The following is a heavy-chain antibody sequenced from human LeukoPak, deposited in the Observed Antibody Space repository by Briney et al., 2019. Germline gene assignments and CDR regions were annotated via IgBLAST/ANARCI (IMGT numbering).Heavy chain of an antibody. CDR1: GFTFDDYA. V-gene: IGHV3-9*01. CDR3: AKDIYPDIVVVPAASNWFDP. Sequence: GGSLRLSCAASGFTFDDYAMHWVRQAPGKGLEWVSGISWNSGSIGYADSVKGRFTISRDNAKNSLYLQMNSLRAEDTALYYCAKDIYPDIVVVPAASNWFDPWGQGTLVTVSS. J-gene: IGHJ5*02. D-gene: IGHD2-2*01. CDR2: ISWNSGSI.